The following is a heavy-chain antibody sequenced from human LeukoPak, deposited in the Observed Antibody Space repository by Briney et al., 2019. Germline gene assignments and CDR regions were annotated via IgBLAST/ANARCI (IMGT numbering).Heavy chain of an antibody. J-gene: IGHJ4*02. D-gene: IGHD1-1*01. CDR1: GFTFSDYY. V-gene: IGHV3-23*05. Sequence: PGGSLRLSCAASGFTFSDYYMSWIRQAPGKGLEWVSSISGRGTTTFYADSVTGRFTISRDNSKNTVYLQLNNLRVEDTAVYYCAKLEDWGQGTLVTVSS. CDR3: AKLED. CDR2: ISGRGTTT.